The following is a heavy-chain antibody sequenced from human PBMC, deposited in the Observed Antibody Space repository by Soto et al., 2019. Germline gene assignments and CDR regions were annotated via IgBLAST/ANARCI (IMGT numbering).Heavy chain of an antibody. CDR3: ARDPFGPSVADDY. CDR2: IIPIFGTA. CDR1: GGTFSSYA. J-gene: IGHJ4*02. D-gene: IGHD6-19*01. V-gene: IGHV1-69*06. Sequence: SVKVSCKASGGTFSSYAISWVRQAPGQGLEWMGGIIPIFGTANYAQKFQGRVTITADKSTSTAYMELCSLRSEDTAVYYCARDPFGPSVADDYWGQGTLVTVSS.